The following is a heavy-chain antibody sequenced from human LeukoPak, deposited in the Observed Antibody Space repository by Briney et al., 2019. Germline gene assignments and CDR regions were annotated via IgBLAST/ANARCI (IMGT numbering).Heavy chain of an antibody. J-gene: IGHJ4*02. CDR1: GFTFSSYE. D-gene: IGHD3-10*01. V-gene: IGHV3-48*03. CDR2: ISSSGSTI. CDR3: ARDGSGRAVELGIDY. Sequence: GGSRRLSCAASGFTFSSYEMNWVGQAPGKGLGWVSYISSSGSTIYYADSVKGRFTISRDNAKNSLYLQMNSLRAEDTAVYYCARDGSGRAVELGIDYWGQGTLVTVSS.